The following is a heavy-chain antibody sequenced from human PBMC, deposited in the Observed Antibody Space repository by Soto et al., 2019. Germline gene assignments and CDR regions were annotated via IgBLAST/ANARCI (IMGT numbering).Heavy chain of an antibody. CDR3: ATPAPPAQWELPLLFDY. J-gene: IGHJ4*02. D-gene: IGHD1-26*01. CDR2: FDPEDGET. CDR1: GYTLTELS. V-gene: IGHV1-24*01. Sequence: ASVKVSCKVSGYTLTELSMHWVRQAPGKGLEWMGGFDPEDGETIYAQKFQGRVTMTEDTSTDTAYMELSSLRSEDTAVYYCATPAPPAQWELPLLFDYWGQGTLVTLSS.